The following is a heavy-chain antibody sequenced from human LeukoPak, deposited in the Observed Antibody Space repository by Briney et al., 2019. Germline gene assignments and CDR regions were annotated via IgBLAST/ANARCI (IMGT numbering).Heavy chain of an antibody. CDR1: GYTFTGYY. D-gene: IGHD3-9*01. Sequence: ASVKVSCKASGYTFTGYYMHWVRQAPGQGLEWMGWINPNSGGTNYAQKLQGRVTMTTDTSTSTAYMELRSLRSDDTAVYYCARGYDILTGYYSYWGQGTLVTVSS. CDR3: ARGYDILTGYYSY. J-gene: IGHJ4*02. CDR2: INPNSGGT. V-gene: IGHV1-2*02.